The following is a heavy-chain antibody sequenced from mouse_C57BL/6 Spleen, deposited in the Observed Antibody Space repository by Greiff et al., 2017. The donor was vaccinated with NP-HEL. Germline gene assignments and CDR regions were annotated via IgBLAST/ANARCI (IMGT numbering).Heavy chain of an antibody. CDR2: INPNNGGT. D-gene: IGHD1-1*01. CDR1: GYTFTDYN. J-gene: IGHJ3*01. Sequence: EVQLQESGPELVKPGASVKIPCKASGYTFTDYNMDWVKQSHGKSLEWIGDINPNNGGTIYNQKFKGKATLTVDKSSSTAYMELRSLTSEDTAVYYCARDYYGSSYVGFAYWGQGTLVTVSA. CDR3: ARDYYGSSYVGFAY. V-gene: IGHV1-18*01.